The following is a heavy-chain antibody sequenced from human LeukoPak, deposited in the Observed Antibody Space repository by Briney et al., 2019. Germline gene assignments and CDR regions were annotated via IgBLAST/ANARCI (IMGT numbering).Heavy chain of an antibody. D-gene: IGHD2-2*01. J-gene: IGHJ4*02. CDR3: AKDYIGYDQDFDY. Sequence: GGSLRLSCAASGFTFSSYAMSWVRQAPGKGLEWVLSISGSGYNTYYANSVKGRFSISRDNSKNALDLQMNSLRAEDTAVYYCAKDYIGYDQDFDYWGQGTLVTVSS. V-gene: IGHV3-23*01. CDR2: ISGSGYNT. CDR1: GFTFSSYA.